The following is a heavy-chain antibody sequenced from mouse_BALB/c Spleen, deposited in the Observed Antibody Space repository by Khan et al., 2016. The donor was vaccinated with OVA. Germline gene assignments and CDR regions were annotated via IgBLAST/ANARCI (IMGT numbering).Heavy chain of an antibody. Sequence: QVQLKQSGAELARPGASVKLSCTASGYTFTDYYINWVKQRTGQGLEWIGEISPGSGDTYYNERFMGKATLTAVKSSSTAYMQLSSLTSEASAVYFCARRNYFGYTFAYWGQGTLVTVSA. CDR3: ARRNYFGYTFAY. J-gene: IGHJ3*01. D-gene: IGHD1-2*01. V-gene: IGHV1-77*01. CDR1: GYTFTDYY. CDR2: ISPGSGDT.